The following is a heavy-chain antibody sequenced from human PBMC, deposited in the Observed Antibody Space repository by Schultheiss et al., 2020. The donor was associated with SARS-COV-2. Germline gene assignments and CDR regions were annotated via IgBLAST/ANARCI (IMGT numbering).Heavy chain of an antibody. J-gene: IGHJ4*02. D-gene: IGHD6-19*01. CDR1: GFTFSSYA. V-gene: IGHV3-64*04. CDR3: ARVSLYSSGWYDY. CDR2: ISSNGGST. Sequence: GESLKISCAASGFTFSSYAMSWVRQAPGKGLEYVSAISSNGGSTYYADSVKGRFTISRDNSKNTLYLQMNSLRAEDTAVYYCARVSLYSSGWYDYWGQGTLVTVSS.